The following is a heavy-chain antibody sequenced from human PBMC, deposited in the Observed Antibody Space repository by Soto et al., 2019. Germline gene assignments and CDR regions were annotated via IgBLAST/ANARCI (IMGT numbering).Heavy chain of an antibody. Sequence: PSETLSLTCTVSGGSISSGDYYWSWIRQHPGTGLEWIVYISYIGSTYHNPSLKSRVTISVDTSKNRFCLRLSSVTAADTAVYFCAREGSRGDWFDPWGQGTLVTVSS. CDR1: GGSISSGDYY. J-gene: IGHJ5*02. D-gene: IGHD6-19*01. V-gene: IGHV4-31*03. CDR3: AREGSRGDWFDP. CDR2: ISYIGST.